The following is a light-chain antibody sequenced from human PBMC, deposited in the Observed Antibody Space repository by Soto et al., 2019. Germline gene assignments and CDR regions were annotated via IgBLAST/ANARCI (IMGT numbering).Light chain of an antibody. CDR2: AAS. V-gene: IGKV1-39*01. J-gene: IGKJ1*01. CDR1: QSISSY. CDR3: QQSYSTPRT. Sequence: DSHMTQSPSSLSASVGDRVTITCRASQSISSYLNWYQQKPGKAPKLLIYAASSLQSGVPSRFSGSGSGTDFTLTISSLQPEDFATYYCQQSYSTPRTFGQGTKVDIK.